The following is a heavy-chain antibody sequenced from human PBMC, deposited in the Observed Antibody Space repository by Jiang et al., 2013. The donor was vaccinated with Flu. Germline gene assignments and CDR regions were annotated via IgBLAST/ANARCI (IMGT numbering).Heavy chain of an antibody. CDR1: GYTFGTYA. Sequence: QSGAEVKRPGASVIISCKASGYTFGTYAMHWVRQAPGQRLEWMGWINAANGNRKYSQKFPDRVTLTRDTSASTAYMELSSLRHEDTAVYYCVREGPGYYDNPYDYVGQGTLVTVSS. J-gene: IGHJ4*02. CDR2: INAANGNR. V-gene: IGHV1-3*01. D-gene: IGHD3-16*01. CDR3: VREGPGYYDNPYDY.